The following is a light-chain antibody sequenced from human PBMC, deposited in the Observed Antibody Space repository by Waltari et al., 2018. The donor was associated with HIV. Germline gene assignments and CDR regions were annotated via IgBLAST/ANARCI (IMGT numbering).Light chain of an antibody. V-gene: IGKV3-15*01. CDR2: GSS. Sequence: EIVMTQSPATLSVSPGERATLSCRASQSVSSNLAWYQQKPGQAPRLLIYGSSTRATGIPARSSGSGYGTEFTLTISSLQSEDFAVYYCQHYNNWTFGQGTKVEIK. CDR3: QHYNNWT. CDR1: QSVSSN. J-gene: IGKJ1*01.